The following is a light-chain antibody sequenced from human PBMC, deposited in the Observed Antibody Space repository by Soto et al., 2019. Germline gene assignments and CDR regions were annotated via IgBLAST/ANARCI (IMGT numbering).Light chain of an antibody. CDR1: QSVTNW. Sequence: DIQMTQSPSTLSASVGDRVTITCRASQSVTNWLAWYQQKPGKAPNLLIYGASNLESGVPSRFSGSGSGTEFTLTISGLQPDDFATYRCQQYNSWTFGQGTKVEIK. CDR3: QQYNSWT. J-gene: IGKJ1*01. CDR2: GAS. V-gene: IGKV1-5*01.